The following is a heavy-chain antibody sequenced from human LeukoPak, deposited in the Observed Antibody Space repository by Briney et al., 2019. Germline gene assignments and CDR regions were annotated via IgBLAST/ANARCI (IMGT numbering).Heavy chain of an antibody. D-gene: IGHD3/OR15-3a*01. Sequence: GGSLKLSCAASGFTFSTHGMIWVRQAPGKGLEWVSYISSDSNTIQYADSVRGRFTISRDHAKNSLFLQMYSLRPEDTAVYYCARDLVGLDYWGQGTLVTVSS. CDR1: GFTFSTHG. CDR3: ARDLVGLDY. V-gene: IGHV3-48*01. J-gene: IGHJ4*02. CDR2: ISSDSNTI.